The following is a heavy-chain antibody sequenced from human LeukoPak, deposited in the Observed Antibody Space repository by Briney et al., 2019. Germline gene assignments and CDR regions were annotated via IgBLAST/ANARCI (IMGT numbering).Heavy chain of an antibody. Sequence: PGGSLRLSCAASGFTFSSYWMSWVRQAPGKGLEWVSAISGSGGSTYYADSVKGRFTISRDNSKNTLYLQMNSLRAEDTAVYYCAKDPPRDTAKSRHDDWGQGTLVTVSS. CDR3: AKDPPRDTAKSRHDD. D-gene: IGHD5-18*01. J-gene: IGHJ4*02. CDR2: ISGSGGST. CDR1: GFTFSSYW. V-gene: IGHV3-23*01.